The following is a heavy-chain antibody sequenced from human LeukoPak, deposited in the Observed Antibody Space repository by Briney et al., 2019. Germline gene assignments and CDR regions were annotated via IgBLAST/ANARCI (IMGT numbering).Heavy chain of an antibody. CDR1: GFTFSSYV. V-gene: IGHV3-23*01. CDR2: ISGSGGST. Sequence: GGSLRLSCAASGFTFSSYVMSWVRQAPGKGLEWVSAISGSGGSTYYADSVKGRFTISRDNSKNTLYLQMNSLRAEDTAVYYCAKSADYDYVWGSSNAFDIWGQGTMVTVSS. CDR3: AKSADYDYVWGSSNAFDI. D-gene: IGHD3-16*01. J-gene: IGHJ3*02.